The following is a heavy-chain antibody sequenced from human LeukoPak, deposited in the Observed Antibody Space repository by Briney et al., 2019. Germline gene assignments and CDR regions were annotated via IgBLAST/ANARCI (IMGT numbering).Heavy chain of an antibody. D-gene: IGHD6-25*01. V-gene: IGHV3-7*03. CDR2: LNQDGTEK. CDR1: GFTFSSYW. J-gene: IGHJ3*02. Sequence: GGSLRLSCAASGFTFSSYWMTWVRQAPGKGLEWVANLNQDGTEKYYVGSVKGRFTISRDNAKNSLYLQMNSLRAEGTAVYYCARSGPIDIWGQGTMVTVSS. CDR3: ARSGPIDI.